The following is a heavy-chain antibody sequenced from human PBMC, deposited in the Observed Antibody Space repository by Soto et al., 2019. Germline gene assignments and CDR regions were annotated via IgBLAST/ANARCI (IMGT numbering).Heavy chain of an antibody. Sequence: EVELVESGGGLVQAGGSLRVSCGVSGFTSSDHYMDWVRPAPGKGLEWVGRTANKRSRYTTEYAASVKGRFIISRDDSKNAVYLQMNSLKIEDTAVYYFARAGFGHGLDVWGQGTTVTVSS. CDR3: ARAGFGHGLDV. D-gene: IGHD3-16*01. CDR2: TANKRSRYTT. J-gene: IGHJ6*02. V-gene: IGHV3-72*01. CDR1: GFTSSDHY.